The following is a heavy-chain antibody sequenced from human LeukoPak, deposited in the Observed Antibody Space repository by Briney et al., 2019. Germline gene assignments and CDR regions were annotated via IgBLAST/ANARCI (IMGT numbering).Heavy chain of an antibody. J-gene: IGHJ4*02. CDR1: GFTFSSYS. D-gene: IGHD2-15*01. Sequence: GGSLRLSCAASGFTFSSYSMNWVRQAPGKGLDWVASMSSSSGYIFYADSVKGRFTVSRDNAKNSLYLQISNLRAEDTALYYCARDRGYCSSGSCYGLYFDSWGQGALVTVSS. CDR3: ARDRGYCSSGSCYGLYFDS. CDR2: MSSSSGYI. V-gene: IGHV3-21*01.